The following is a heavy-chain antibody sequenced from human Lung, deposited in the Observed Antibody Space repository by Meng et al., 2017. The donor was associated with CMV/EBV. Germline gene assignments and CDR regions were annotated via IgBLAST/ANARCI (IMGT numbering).Heavy chain of an antibody. J-gene: IGHJ4*02. D-gene: IGHD6-6*01. CDR3: ARRRGGSSWGDFDY. Sequence: ASVXVSXKASGYTFTSYDINWVRQATGQGLEWMGWMNPNSGNTGYAQKFQGRVTMTRNTSISTVYMELSGLRSEDTAVYYCARRRGGSSWGDFDYWGQGTXVTVSS. CDR2: MNPNSGNT. V-gene: IGHV1-8*01. CDR1: GYTFTSYD.